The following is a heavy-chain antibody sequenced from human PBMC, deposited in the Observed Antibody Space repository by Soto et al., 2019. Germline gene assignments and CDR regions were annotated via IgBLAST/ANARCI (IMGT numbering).Heavy chain of an antibody. CDR2: ISYDGSNK. V-gene: IGHV3-30*18. CDR3: AKDLAGAFDI. Sequence: GGSLRLSCAASGFTFSSYGMHWVRQAPGKGLEWVAVISYDGSNKYYADSVKGRFTISRDNSKNTLYLQMNSLRAEDTAVYYCAKDLAGAFDIWGQGTMVTVSS. CDR1: GFTFSSYG. J-gene: IGHJ3*02.